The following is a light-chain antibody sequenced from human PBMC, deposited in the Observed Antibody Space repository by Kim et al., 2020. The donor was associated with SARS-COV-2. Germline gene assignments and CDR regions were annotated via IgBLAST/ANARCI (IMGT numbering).Light chain of an antibody. Sequence: SPGERATLSCRASQSVSSNLAWYQQKPGQAPRLPIYGASTRATGIPARFSGSGSGTEFTLTISSLQSEDFAVYYGQQYNNWPPLTFGGGTKVDIK. CDR1: QSVSSN. CDR2: GAS. J-gene: IGKJ4*01. V-gene: IGKV3-15*01. CDR3: QQYNNWPPLT.